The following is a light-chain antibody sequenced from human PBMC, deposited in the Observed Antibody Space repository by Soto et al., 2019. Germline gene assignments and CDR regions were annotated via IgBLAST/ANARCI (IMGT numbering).Light chain of an antibody. J-gene: IGKJ1*01. CDR2: AAS. V-gene: IGKV1-8*01. CDR1: KGISSY. Sequence: AIRMTQSPSSLSASTGDRVTITCRASKGISSYLAWYQQKPGKAPNLLIYAASTLQSGVTSRFSGSGSGTDITLTISCRQSEDFATDYCQQYYSYPRTYGQGTKVEI. CDR3: QQYYSYPRT.